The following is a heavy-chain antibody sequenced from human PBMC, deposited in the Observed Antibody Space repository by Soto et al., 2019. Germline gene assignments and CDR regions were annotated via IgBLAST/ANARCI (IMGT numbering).Heavy chain of an antibody. Sequence: ASVKVSCKVSGYTLTELSMHWVRQAPGQRLEWMGWINAGNGNTKYSQKFQGRVTITRDTSASTAYMELSSLRSEDTAVYYCARAVIVAVARNPCAIWGQGTMVTVSS. CDR1: GYTLTELS. J-gene: IGHJ3*02. CDR2: INAGNGNT. D-gene: IGHD6-19*01. CDR3: ARAVIVAVARNPCAI. V-gene: IGHV1-3*01.